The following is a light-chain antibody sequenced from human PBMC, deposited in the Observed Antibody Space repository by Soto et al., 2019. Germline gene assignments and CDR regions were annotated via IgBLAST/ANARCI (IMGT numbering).Light chain of an antibody. J-gene: IGLJ1*01. CDR3: TPYVRSSLFL. CDR2: EVN. CDR1: SSDVGGSNY. Sequence: QSALTQPPSASGSPGQSVTISCTGTSSDVGGSNYVSWYQHHPGKAPKLIIYEVNRRPSGVPDRFSGSKSGNTASLTVSGLQVWVEVYHYCTPYVRSSLFLFGPGTKV. V-gene: IGLV2-8*01.